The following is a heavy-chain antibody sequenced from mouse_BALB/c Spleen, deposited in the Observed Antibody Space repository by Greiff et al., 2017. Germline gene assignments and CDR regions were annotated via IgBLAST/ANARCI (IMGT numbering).Heavy chain of an antibody. CDR1: GFTFSDYG. CDR2: ISNMAYSI. D-gene: IGHD1-1*01. J-gene: IGHJ4*01. Sequence: EVKLMESGGGLVQPGGSRKLSCAASGFTFSDYGMAWVRQAPGKGPEWVAFISNMAYSIYYADTVTGRFNISRENAKNTLYLEMSSLRSEDTAMYYCARGLRSYAMDYWGQGTSVTVSS. V-gene: IGHV5-15*02. CDR3: ARGLRSYAMDY.